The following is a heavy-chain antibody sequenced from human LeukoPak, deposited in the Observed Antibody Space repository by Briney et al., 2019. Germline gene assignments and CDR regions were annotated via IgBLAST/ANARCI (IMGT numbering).Heavy chain of an antibody. CDR1: GFTFTTYC. CDR3: ARGFDGANAFDL. Sequence: PGGSLRLSCAASGFTFTTYCKNWVRQAPGKGLVWLANINQDGSEKYYVDSVKGRFTVTRDNAKDSLYLQMNRRRAEDTAVYYCARGFDGANAFDLWGQGTMVTVSS. CDR2: INQDGSEK. J-gene: IGHJ3*01. V-gene: IGHV3-7*01.